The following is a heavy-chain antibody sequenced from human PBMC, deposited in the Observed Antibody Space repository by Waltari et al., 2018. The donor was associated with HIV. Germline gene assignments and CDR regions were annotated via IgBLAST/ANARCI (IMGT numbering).Heavy chain of an antibody. D-gene: IGHD3-9*01. CDR1: GFSFNTYA. CDR3: ARGLHRGGHYFGMDV. CDR2: ISSKSVPL. Sequence: EVQLVESGGGSVRPGGSLRLYCAASGFSFNTYAMNWVRQAPGKGLGWVSYISSKSVPLDYADSVKGRFTISRDNAKNSLYLQMNSLRDDDTAVYYCARGLHRGGHYFGMDVWGRGTTVIVSS. V-gene: IGHV3-48*02. J-gene: IGHJ6*02.